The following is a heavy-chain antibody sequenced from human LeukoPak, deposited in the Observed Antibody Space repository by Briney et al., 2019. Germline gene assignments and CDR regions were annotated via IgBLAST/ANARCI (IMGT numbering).Heavy chain of an antibody. CDR2: ISSNSDTT. D-gene: IGHD1-26*01. CDR1: GFTFDDYA. Sequence: GRSLRLSCVASGFTFDDYAMHWVRQAPGKGLECVSSISSNSDTTDYADSVKGRFTISRDNAKNSLFLQMNSLRVEDTAFYYCAKDVGPSGRSGGFDSWGQGTLVTVSS. V-gene: IGHV3-9*01. J-gene: IGHJ4*02. CDR3: AKDVGPSGRSGGFDS.